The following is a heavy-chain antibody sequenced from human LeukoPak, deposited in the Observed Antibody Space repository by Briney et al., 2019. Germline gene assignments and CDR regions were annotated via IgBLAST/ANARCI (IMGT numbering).Heavy chain of an antibody. V-gene: IGHV3-53*01. CDR2: FYVGGAT. J-gene: IGHJ4*02. CDR1: GSSVTNNY. Sequence: GGSLRLSCAVSGSSVTNNYMSWVRQAPGKGLEWVSVFYVGGATYYADSVKGRFTISRDNAKNSLYLQMNSLRAEDTAVYYCARVPHYYGSGSRDDLDYWGQGTLVTVSS. D-gene: IGHD3-10*01. CDR3: ARVPHYYGSGSRDDLDY.